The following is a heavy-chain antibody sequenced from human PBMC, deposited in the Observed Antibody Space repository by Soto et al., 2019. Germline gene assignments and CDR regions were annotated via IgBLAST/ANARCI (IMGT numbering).Heavy chain of an antibody. D-gene: IGHD2-15*01. J-gene: IGHJ6*02. CDR2: ISYDGSNK. CDR1: GFTFSSYA. V-gene: IGHV3-30-3*01. CDR3: AQDNFAHLNYYYYGMDV. Sequence: PGGSLRLSCAASGFTFSSYAMHWVRQAPGKGLEWVAVISYDGSNKYYADSVKGRFTISRDNSKNTLYLQMNSLRAEDTAVYYCAQDNFAHLNYYYYGMDVWGQGTTVTVSS.